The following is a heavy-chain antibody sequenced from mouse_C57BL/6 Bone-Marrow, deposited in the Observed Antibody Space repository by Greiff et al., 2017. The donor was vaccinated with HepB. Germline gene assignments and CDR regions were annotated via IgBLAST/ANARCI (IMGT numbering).Heavy chain of an antibody. J-gene: IGHJ3*01. V-gene: IGHV1-76*01. Sequence: QVQLQQSGAELVRPGASVKLSCKASGYTFTDYYINWVKQRPGQGLEWIARIYPGSGNTYYNEKFKGKATLTAEKSSSTAYMQLSSLTSEDSAVYVCASSFAYWGQGTLVTVSA. CDR3: ASSFAY. CDR1: GYTFTDYY. CDR2: IYPGSGNT.